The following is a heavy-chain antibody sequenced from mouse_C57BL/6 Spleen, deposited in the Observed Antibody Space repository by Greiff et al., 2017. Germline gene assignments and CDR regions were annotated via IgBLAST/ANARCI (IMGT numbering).Heavy chain of an antibody. V-gene: IGHV5-9-1*02. CDR2: ISSGGDYI. D-gene: IGHD2-12*01. Sequence: EVQLVESGEGLVKPGGSLKLSCAASGFTFSSYAMSWVRQTPEKRLAWVAYISSGGDYIYYADTVKGRFTISRDNARNTLYLQMSSLKSEDTAMYYCTRDDDSYYYYYARDYWGQGTSVTVSS. J-gene: IGHJ4*01. CDR1: GFTFSSYA. CDR3: TRDDDSYYYYYARDY.